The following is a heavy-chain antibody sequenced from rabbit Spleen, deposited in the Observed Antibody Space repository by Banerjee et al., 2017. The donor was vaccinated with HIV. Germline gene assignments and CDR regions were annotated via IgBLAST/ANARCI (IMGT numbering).Heavy chain of an antibody. CDR1: GFSFSSNW. CDR3: GRGGNL. V-gene: IGHV1S45*01. Sequence: LEESGGGLVKPGGTLTLTCTVSGFSFSSNWICWVRQAPGKGLEWIACIDTNDGDTDYANWPKGRFTISKTSSTTVTLQMTSLTAADTAMYFCGRGGNLWGPGTLVTVS. J-gene: IGHJ4*01. CDR2: IDTNDGDT.